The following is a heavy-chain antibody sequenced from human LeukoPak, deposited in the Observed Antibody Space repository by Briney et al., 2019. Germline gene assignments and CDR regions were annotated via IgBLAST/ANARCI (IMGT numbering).Heavy chain of an antibody. CDR3: VRDQWFDGFDL. D-gene: IGHD3-22*01. Sequence: GGSLRLSCRGSGFNFSSYLMTWVRQVPGKGLEWISSVSGGGTDTHHADSVKGRFIVSRDDAQSTIYLHLNDLRVEDTAIYYCVRDQWFDGFDLWGQGTLATVSS. J-gene: IGHJ4*02. CDR2: VSGGGTDT. V-gene: IGHV3-23*01. CDR1: GFNFSSYL.